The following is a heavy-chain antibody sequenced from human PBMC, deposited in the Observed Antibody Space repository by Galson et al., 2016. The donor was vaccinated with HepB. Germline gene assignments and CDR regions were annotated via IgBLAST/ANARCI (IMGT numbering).Heavy chain of an antibody. CDR1: GYTSSDHY. J-gene: IGHJ6*02. V-gene: IGHV3-11*04. CDR3: ARGGAYIAAAGYYYYFGMDV. Sequence: SLRLSCAVSGYTSSDHYMDWVRQAPGKGLEWVSYISGSRTTFVYADSVKGRFTISRDNAKNSLYLQMNSLRDEDTAVYYCARGGAYIAAAGYYYYFGMDVWGQGTTVTVSS. CDR2: ISGSRTTF. D-gene: IGHD6-13*01.